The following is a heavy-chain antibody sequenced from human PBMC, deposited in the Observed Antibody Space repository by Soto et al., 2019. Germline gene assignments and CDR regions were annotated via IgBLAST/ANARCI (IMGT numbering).Heavy chain of an antibody. Sequence: GGSLRLSCAAFGLIFSTYAMNWVRQAPGKGLEWVSAISSSGDSTYYAESVRGRFTISRDNSINTLYRQMRSLRTEDTAVYYCAHNRGYGAFKAVDIWGQGTMVTVSS. CDR1: GLIFSTYA. J-gene: IGHJ3*02. V-gene: IGHV3-23*01. D-gene: IGHD4-17*01. CDR2: ISSSGDST. CDR3: AHNRGYGAFKAVDI.